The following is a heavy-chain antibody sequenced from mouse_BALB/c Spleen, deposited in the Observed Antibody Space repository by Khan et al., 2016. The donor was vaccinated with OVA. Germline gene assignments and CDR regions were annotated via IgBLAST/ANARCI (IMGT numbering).Heavy chain of an antibody. V-gene: IGHV3-2*02. CDR2: ISYSGST. CDR3: ARWFTY. J-gene: IGHJ3*01. CDR1: GYSINSDYA. Sequence: QLEESGPGLVKPSQSLSLTCTVTGYSINSDYAWNWIRQFPGNKLEWMGYISYSGSTTYNPSLKSRISITRDTSKNQFFLQLNSVTTEDTATYYCARWFTYWGQGTLVTVSA.